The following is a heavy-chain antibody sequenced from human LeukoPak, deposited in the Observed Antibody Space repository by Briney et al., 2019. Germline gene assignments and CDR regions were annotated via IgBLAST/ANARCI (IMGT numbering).Heavy chain of an antibody. D-gene: IGHD4-11*01. CDR3: ARLQPQVCMDV. CDR1: GGSFSGYY. CDR2: INHSGST. Sequence: SETLSLTCAVYGGSFSGYYWSWIRQPPGKGLEWIGEINHSGSTNYNPSLKSRVTISVDTSKNQFSLKLSSVTAADTAVYYCARLQPQVCMDVWGKGTTVTVSS. J-gene: IGHJ6*03. V-gene: IGHV4-34*01.